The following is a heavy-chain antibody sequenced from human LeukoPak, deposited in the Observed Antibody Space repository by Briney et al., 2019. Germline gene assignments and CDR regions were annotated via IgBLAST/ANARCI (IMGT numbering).Heavy chain of an antibody. CDR1: GYTFNSYD. CDR2: ISAYNGNT. D-gene: IGHD2-15*01. Sequence: GASVKVSCKASGYTFNSYDISWVRQAPGQGLEWMGWISAYNGNTNYAQKLQGRVTMTTDTSTSTVYMELRSLRSDDTAVYCCAREGWYSRWFDPWGQGTLVTVSS. CDR3: AREGWYSRWFDP. J-gene: IGHJ5*02. V-gene: IGHV1-18*01.